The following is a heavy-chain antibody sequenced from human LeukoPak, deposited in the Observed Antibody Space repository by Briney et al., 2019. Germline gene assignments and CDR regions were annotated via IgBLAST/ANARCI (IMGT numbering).Heavy chain of an antibody. D-gene: IGHD5-24*01. J-gene: IGHJ3*02. CDR1: GGSISSYY. CDR2: IYYSGST. CDR3: ARPVEMATMMAFDT. V-gene: IGHV4-59*01. Sequence: PSETLSLTCTVSGGSISSYYWSWIRQPPGKGLEWIGYIYYSGSTNYNPSLKSRVTISVDTSKNQFSLKLSSVTAADTAVYYCARPVEMATMMAFDTWGQGTMVTVSS.